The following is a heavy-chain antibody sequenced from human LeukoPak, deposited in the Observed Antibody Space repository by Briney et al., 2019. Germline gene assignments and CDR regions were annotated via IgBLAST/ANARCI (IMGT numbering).Heavy chain of an antibody. J-gene: IGHJ5*02. CDR2: IIPILGIA. CDR3: ARDSPSIVVVVAARNWFDP. D-gene: IGHD2-15*01. V-gene: IGHV1-69*04. Sequence: GASVKVSCKASGGTFSSYPISWVRQAPGQGLEWMGRIIPILGIANYAQKFQGRVTITADKSTSTAYMELSSLRSEDTAVYYCARDSPSIVVVVAARNWFDPWGQGTLVTVSS. CDR1: GGTFSSYP.